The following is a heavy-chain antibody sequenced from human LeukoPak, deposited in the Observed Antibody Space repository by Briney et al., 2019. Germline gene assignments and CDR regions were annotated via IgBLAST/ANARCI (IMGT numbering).Heavy chain of an antibody. V-gene: IGHV3-11*04. D-gene: IGHD6-19*01. Sequence: GGSLRLSCAASGFTFSDYYMSWIRQAPGKGLEWVSYISSSGSTIYYADSVKGRFTISRDNAKNSLYLQMNSLRAEDTAEYYCAREERQWLVNYYYYMDVWGKGTTVTVSS. CDR3: AREERQWLVNYYYYMDV. CDR1: GFTFSDYY. CDR2: ISSSGSTI. J-gene: IGHJ6*03.